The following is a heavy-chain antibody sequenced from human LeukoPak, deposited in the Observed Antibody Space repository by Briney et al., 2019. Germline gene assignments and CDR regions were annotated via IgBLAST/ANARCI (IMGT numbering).Heavy chain of an antibody. Sequence: ASVKVSCKASGYTFTGYYMHWVRQAPGQGLEWMGWINPNSGGTNYAQKFQGRVTMTRDTSISTAYMELSRLRSDDTAVYYCARGRSRGSYYESCDYRGQGTLVTVSS. CDR1: GYTFTGYY. D-gene: IGHD1-26*01. CDR2: INPNSGGT. V-gene: IGHV1-2*02. CDR3: ARGRSRGSYYESCDY. J-gene: IGHJ4*02.